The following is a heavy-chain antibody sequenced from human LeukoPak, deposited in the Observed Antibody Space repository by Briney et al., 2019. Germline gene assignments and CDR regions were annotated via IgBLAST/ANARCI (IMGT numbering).Heavy chain of an antibody. CDR1: GFGFSNYV. V-gene: IGHV3-30*18. D-gene: IGHD2-15*01. J-gene: IGHJ4*02. Sequence: GGSLRLSCAASGFGFSNYVMYWVRQAPRKGLEWVAVISYDGNNKYYADSVKGRFTISRDNSKNTLYLQMSSLRGEDTAVYYCAKGLQVAEPPDYWGQGILVTVSS. CDR2: ISYDGNNK. CDR3: AKGLQVAEPPDY.